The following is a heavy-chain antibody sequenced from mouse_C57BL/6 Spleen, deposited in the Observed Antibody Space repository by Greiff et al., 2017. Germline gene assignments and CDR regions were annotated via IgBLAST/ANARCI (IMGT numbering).Heavy chain of an antibody. Sequence: QVHVKQPGAELVKPGASVKMSCKASGYTFTSYWITWVKQRPGQGLEWIGDIYPGSGSTNYNEKFKSKATLTVDTSSSTAYMQLSSLTSEDSAVYYCAREDSSGPYFDYWGQGTTLTVSS. CDR1: GYTFTSYW. D-gene: IGHD3-2*02. J-gene: IGHJ2*01. CDR2: IYPGSGST. V-gene: IGHV1-55*01. CDR3: AREDSSGPYFDY.